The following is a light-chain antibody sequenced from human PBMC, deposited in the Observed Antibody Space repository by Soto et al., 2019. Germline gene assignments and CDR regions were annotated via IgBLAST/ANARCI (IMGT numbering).Light chain of an antibody. CDR3: SSYTTSTTLV. CDR1: SNDVGAYNY. Sequence: QSVLTQPASVSGSPGQSITISCTGTSNDVGAYNYVSWYQQHPDKAPKLMIYDVSNRPSGVSNRFSGSKSGNTASLTISGLQAEDEADYYCSSYTTSTTLVFGGGTKLTVL. V-gene: IGLV2-14*01. CDR2: DVS. J-gene: IGLJ2*01.